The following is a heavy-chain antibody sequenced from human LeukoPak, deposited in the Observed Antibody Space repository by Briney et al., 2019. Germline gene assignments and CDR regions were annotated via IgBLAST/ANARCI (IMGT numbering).Heavy chain of an antibody. D-gene: IGHD3-10*01. V-gene: IGHV5-51*01. J-gene: IGHJ4*02. CDR2: RYPDGSAS. Sequence: GESLKISCKASGYTFNNYWIGWVRQVPGRGLEWMGMRYPDGSASTYHPSFEGRVTISADQSVTTAYLEWNSLKASDTAMYYCARSPYYGSGPMGYWGQGTLVTVSS. CDR3: ARSPYYGSGPMGY. CDR1: GYTFNNYW.